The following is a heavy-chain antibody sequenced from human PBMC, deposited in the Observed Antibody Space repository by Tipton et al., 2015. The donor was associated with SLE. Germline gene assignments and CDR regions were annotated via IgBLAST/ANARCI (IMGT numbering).Heavy chain of an antibody. Sequence: QLVQSGAEVKEFGASVKVSCAASGFSIVDYPIHWVRQAPGQGLEWLGRINAGSGATSYAQKFQGRVTITADESTSTAYMELSSLRSEDTAVYYCARVCQWLDGGLDYWGQGTLVTVSS. CDR2: INAGSGAT. D-gene: IGHD6-19*01. CDR3: ARVCQWLDGGLDY. CDR1: GFSIVDYP. J-gene: IGHJ4*02. V-gene: IGHV1-69*13.